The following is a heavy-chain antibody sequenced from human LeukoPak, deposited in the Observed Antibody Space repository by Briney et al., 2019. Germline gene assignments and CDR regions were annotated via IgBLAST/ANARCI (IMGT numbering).Heavy chain of an antibody. J-gene: IGHJ4*02. CDR3: ARWDSAGTSKYYFDY. Sequence: HPGGSLRLSCAVSGFTVSSNYMSWVRQAPGKGLEWVSITYSGGTTYYADSVEGRFTISRDNSKNTLYLQMNSLRADDTAVYFRARWDSAGTSKYYFDYWGQGTLVTVSP. V-gene: IGHV3-53*01. CDR1: GFTVSSNY. D-gene: IGHD1-26*01. CDR2: TYSGGTT.